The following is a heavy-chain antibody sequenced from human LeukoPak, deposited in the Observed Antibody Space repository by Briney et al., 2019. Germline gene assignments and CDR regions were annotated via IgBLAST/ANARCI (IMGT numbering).Heavy chain of an antibody. CDR3: ASRKLGNDY. D-gene: IGHD7-27*01. CDR2: IYHTGST. CDR1: GGSVSDYY. J-gene: IGHJ4*02. Sequence: PSETLSLTCTISGGSVSDYYWSWIRQSPGKGLEWIGYIYHTGSTSYSPSLKSRVTISADTSQNQFSLKLSSVTAADTAVYYCASRKLGNDYWGQGTLVTVAS. V-gene: IGHV4-59*02.